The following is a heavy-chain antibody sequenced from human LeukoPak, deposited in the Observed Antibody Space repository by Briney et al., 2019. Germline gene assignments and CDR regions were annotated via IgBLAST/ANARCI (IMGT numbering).Heavy chain of an antibody. Sequence: SETLSLTCTVSGGSISSGSYYWSWIRQPAGKGLEWIGRIYTSGSTNYNPSLKSRVTISVDTSKNQFSLKLSSVTAADTAVYYCARSGIAVVVLDYWGQGTLVTVSS. V-gene: IGHV4-61*02. D-gene: IGHD6-19*01. J-gene: IGHJ4*02. CDR3: ARSGIAVVVLDY. CDR2: IYTSGST. CDR1: GGSISSGSYY.